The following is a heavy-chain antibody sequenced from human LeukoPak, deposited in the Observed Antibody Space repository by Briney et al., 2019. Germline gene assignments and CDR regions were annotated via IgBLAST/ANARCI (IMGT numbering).Heavy chain of an antibody. Sequence: GGSLRLSCAASGFTVSSNYMSWVRQAPGKGLEWVSYISSTSTRYYADSVKGRFTISRDTAKNTLYLQMYSLRAEDTAVYYCAKVEGASKASVYWGQGALVTVSS. CDR3: AKVEGASKASVY. D-gene: IGHD1-1*01. J-gene: IGHJ4*02. CDR2: ISSTSTR. V-gene: IGHV3-69-1*01. CDR1: GFTVSSNY.